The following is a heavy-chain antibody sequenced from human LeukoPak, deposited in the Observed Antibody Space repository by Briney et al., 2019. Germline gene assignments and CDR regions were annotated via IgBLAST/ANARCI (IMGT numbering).Heavy chain of an antibody. D-gene: IGHD1-26*01. V-gene: IGHV3-23*01. CDR1: GFTYRSYA. CDR3: AKGGRTKDS. CDR2: LSDRGDST. Sequence: PGRCLRLSCASSGFTYRSYAMIWVREAPAKGLEWVSVLSDRGDSTYYADSVEGRYTISGDNSKHTLYLEMKGVSAEHTAVSNFAKGGRTKDSWGQGTLVTVSS. J-gene: IGHJ5*02.